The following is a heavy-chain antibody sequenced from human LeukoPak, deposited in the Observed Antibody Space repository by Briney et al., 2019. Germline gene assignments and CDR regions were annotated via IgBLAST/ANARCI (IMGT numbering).Heavy chain of an antibody. CDR3: ARDLPLSDYHEQGYDY. Sequence: PGGSLRLSCAASGFIFNTKFMSWVRQAPGQGLEWVSVIYTDASTYYADSVKGRFTIFRDNSKNTLYLQMNSLRVEDTAVYYCARDLPLSDYHEQGYDYWGQGTLVTVSS. CDR1: GFIFNTKF. V-gene: IGHV3-66*02. J-gene: IGHJ4*02. D-gene: IGHD3-16*01. CDR2: IYTDAST.